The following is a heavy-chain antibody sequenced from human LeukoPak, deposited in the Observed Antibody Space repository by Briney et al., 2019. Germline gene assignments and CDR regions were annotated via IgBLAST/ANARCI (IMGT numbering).Heavy chain of an antibody. CDR3: AKSGGYGLIDY. Sequence: KTSETLSLTCAAYGGSFSGYYWSWIRQPPGKGLEWIGNIYYSGSTYYNESLESRVTISIDTSKNQFSLKLNSVTAADTAMYYCAKSGGYGLIDYWGQGTLVTVSS. J-gene: IGHJ4*02. CDR1: GGSFSGYY. V-gene: IGHV4-34*01. CDR2: IYYSGST. D-gene: IGHD1-26*01.